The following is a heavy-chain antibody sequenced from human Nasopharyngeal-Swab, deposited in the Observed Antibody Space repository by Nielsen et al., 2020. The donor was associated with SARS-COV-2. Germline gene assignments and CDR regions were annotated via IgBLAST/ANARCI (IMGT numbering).Heavy chain of an antibody. D-gene: IGHD3-22*01. V-gene: IGHV3-73*01. CDR1: GFIFSGSS. CDR3: ARAKDDSSGSLFDY. J-gene: IGHJ4*02. Sequence: GESLKISCAASGFIFSGSSLHWVRQASGKGLEWICRIRSRANSYATVYAASVKGRFTISRDDSKNTAYLQMNSLKTEDTAVYYCARAKDDSSGSLFDYWGQGNLVTVSS. CDR2: IRSRANSYAT.